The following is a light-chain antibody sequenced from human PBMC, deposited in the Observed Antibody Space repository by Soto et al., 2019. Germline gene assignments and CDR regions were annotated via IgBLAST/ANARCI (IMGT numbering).Light chain of an antibody. Sequence: KGKAQVSAHLSGTPGERAPLSCRASQSVRSDLVWYQQKPGQAPWLLIYGASSWASGVPDRFSCSGSGTDFTLTISRLDPDDFAAYYCQQYNTSPWTFGQGTKVDI. J-gene: IGKJ1*01. CDR1: QSVRSD. CDR3: QQYNTSPWT. CDR2: GAS. V-gene: IGKV3D-15*01.